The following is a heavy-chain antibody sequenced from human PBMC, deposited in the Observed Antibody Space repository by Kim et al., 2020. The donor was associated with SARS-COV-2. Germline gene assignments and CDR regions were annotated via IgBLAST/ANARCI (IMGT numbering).Heavy chain of an antibody. J-gene: IGHJ4*02. V-gene: IGHV3-7*03. CDR2: INKDGSDK. CDR1: GFIFSNYW. D-gene: IGHD7-27*01. Sequence: GGSLRLSCAASGFIFSNYWMTWVRQAPGKGLGWVANINKDGSDKNYVDSVRGRFTVSRDNAMNSLYLQLDSLRAEDTAVYYCARENWVIDNWGQGALVTVSS. CDR3: ARENWVIDN.